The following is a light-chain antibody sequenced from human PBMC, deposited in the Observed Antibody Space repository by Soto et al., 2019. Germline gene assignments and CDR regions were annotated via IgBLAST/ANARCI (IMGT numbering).Light chain of an antibody. CDR1: QDINTW. CDR3: QQYNIYPLT. Sequence: DVQMTQSPSSLSASVGDRVTITCRASQDINTWLAWYQQKAEKAPKSLIYAASSLQTGVPSRFSGIKSGTDFTLIISNLQPDDSATYYCQQYNIYPLTFGGGTKVEIK. CDR2: AAS. J-gene: IGKJ4*01. V-gene: IGKV1D-16*01.